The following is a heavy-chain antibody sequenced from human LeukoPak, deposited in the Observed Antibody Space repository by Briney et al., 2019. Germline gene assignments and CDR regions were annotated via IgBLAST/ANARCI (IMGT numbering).Heavy chain of an antibody. CDR3: ARESVISDYGAFDI. Sequence: GGSLRLSCAASGFTFSSYWMSWVRQAPGKGLEWVANIKQDGSEKYYVDSVKGRFTISRDNSKNTLYLQMNSLRAEDTAVYYCARESVISDYGAFDIWGQGTMVTVSS. V-gene: IGHV3-7*01. J-gene: IGHJ3*02. CDR1: GFTFSSYW. CDR2: IKQDGSEK. D-gene: IGHD4-17*01.